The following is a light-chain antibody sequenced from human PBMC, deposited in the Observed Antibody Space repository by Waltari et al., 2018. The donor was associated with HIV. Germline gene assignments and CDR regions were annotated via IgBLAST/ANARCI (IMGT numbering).Light chain of an antibody. CDR2: EVS. CDR3: SSYTSSVV. J-gene: IGLJ2*01. CDR1: RTHVGGCNC. V-gene: IGLV2-14*01. Sequence: QSPLTHPPSVSRSPRLPLSDPCSGSRTHVGGCNCISSYQQHPGKAPKLMVSEVSNRPSGVSHRFAGSKSGNTASLTTAGLQAEDEADYYCSSYTSSVVFGGGTKLTVL.